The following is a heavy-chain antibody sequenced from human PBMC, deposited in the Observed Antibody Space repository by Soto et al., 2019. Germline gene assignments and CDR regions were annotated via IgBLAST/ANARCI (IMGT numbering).Heavy chain of an antibody. Sequence: QVQLVQSGAEVKKPGSSVKVSCKSSGDTFKTYSVSWVRQAPGQGLEWMGGVIPILGKPMYAQKFQDRVTRTADESTSTLCMELPSLMSDHTAVYYGARLWGIAGHDAWGHGTRVTVSS. V-gene: IGHV1-69*12. CDR1: GDTFKTYS. J-gene: IGHJ5*01. CDR2: VIPILGKP. D-gene: IGHD6-13*01. CDR3: ARLWGIAGHDA.